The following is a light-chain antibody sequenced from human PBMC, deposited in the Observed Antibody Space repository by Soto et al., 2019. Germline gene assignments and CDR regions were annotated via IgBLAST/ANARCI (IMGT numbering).Light chain of an antibody. J-gene: IGLJ3*02. CDR2: DVT. CDR1: SSDVGSYNL. V-gene: IGLV2-23*02. Sequence: QSALTQPASVSGSPGQSITISCTGTSSDVGSYNLVSWYQQHPGKAPKLIIYDVTKWPSGVSNRFSGSKSGNTASLTISGLQAEDEADYYCCSYAGSSALFGGGTKLTVL. CDR3: CSYAGSSAL.